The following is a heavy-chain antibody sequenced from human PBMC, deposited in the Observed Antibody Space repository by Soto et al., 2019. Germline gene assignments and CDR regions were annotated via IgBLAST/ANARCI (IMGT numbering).Heavy chain of an antibody. J-gene: IGHJ3*02. CDR3: ARGGGVGVAGSAAFDM. V-gene: IGHV1-2*02. CDR1: GYPVTAYY. Sequence: QLHLVQSGAVVKKPGASVTVSCSASGYPVTAYYMHWVRQAPGRGLEWMGGINPATGAAKYTQTCQGRVNMTRDTATRTVFMELSGLTSEDTAVFYCARGGGVGVAGSAAFDMWGQGTLVTVSS. D-gene: IGHD3-3*01. CDR2: INPATGAA.